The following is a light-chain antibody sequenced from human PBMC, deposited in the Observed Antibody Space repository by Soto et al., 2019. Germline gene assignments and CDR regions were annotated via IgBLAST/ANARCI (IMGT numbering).Light chain of an antibody. Sequence: EILMTQSPATLSVSPGERATLSCRASQSVSSNLAWYQQKLGQAPRLLIYDASNRATGIPARFSGSGSGTDFTLTISSLEPEDFAVYYCQYRSNWPPYTFGQGTKVDIK. CDR3: QYRSNWPPYT. CDR2: DAS. J-gene: IGKJ2*01. V-gene: IGKV3-11*01. CDR1: QSVSSN.